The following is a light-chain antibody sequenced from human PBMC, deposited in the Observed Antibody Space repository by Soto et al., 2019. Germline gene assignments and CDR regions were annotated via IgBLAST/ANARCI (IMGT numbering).Light chain of an antibody. CDR2: KAS. J-gene: IGKJ1*01. CDR3: HHYYCQWT. V-gene: IGKV1-5*03. CDR1: QYISNR. Sequence: DIQMTQSPSTLSASVGDRVTITCRASQYISNRLAWYQQKPGKAPKLLIYKASSLEGGVPSRFSVSGSGTELTLTSSSLQPNDFETYDGHHYYCQWTFGQSTKVE.